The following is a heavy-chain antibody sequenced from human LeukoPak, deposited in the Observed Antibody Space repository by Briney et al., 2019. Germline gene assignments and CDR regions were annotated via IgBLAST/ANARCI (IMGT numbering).Heavy chain of an antibody. D-gene: IGHD3-22*01. CDR3: ARPARNSSGYYYAD. J-gene: IGHJ4*02. Sequence: SETLSLTCTVSGGSISSYYWSWIRQPPGRGLEWIGYIYTSGSTNYNPSLKSRVIISVDTSKNQFSLKLSSVTAADTAVYYCARPARNSSGYYYADWGQGTLVTVSS. CDR1: GGSISSYY. CDR2: IYTSGST. V-gene: IGHV4-4*09.